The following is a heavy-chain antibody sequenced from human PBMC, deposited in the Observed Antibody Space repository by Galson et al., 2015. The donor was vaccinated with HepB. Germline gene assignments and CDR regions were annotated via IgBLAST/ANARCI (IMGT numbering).Heavy chain of an antibody. CDR1: GFTFSSYS. D-gene: IGHD2-2*01. Sequence: SLRLSCAASGFTFSSYSMNWVRQAPGKGLEWVSSISSSSSKIYYADSVKGRFTISRDNANNPLYLQMNSLTAEDTAVYYCARGGHYQAPPYYYYGMDVWGQGTTVTVSS. J-gene: IGHJ6*02. CDR2: ISSSSSKI. CDR3: ARGGHYQAPPYYYYGMDV. V-gene: IGHV3-21*01.